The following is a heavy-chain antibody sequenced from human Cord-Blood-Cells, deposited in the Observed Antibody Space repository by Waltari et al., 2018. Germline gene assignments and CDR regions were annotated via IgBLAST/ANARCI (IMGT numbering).Heavy chain of an antibody. D-gene: IGHD2-2*01. CDR1: GGSFSGYY. CDR3: ARGHGELLSSTSCFDY. Sequence: QVQLQQWGAGLLKPSETLSLTCAVYGGSFSGYYWSWIRQPPGKGLEWIGEINHSGSTNYTPSLKSRVTISVDTSKNQFSRKLSSVTAADTAVYYCARGHGELLSSTSCFDYWGQGTLVTVSS. J-gene: IGHJ4*02. V-gene: IGHV4-34*01. CDR2: INHSGST.